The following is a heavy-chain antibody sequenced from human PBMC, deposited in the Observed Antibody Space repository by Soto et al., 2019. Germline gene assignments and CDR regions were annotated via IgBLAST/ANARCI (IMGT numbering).Heavy chain of an antibody. D-gene: IGHD3-10*01. CDR2: ISYSGST. V-gene: IGHV4-31*03. CDR3: ARAWGSGSYIWFDS. CDR1: GGSISSGTYY. J-gene: IGHJ5*01. Sequence: QVQLQESGPGLVKPSQTLSLTCTVSGGSISSGTYYWSWIRQHPGKGLEWIGYISYSGSTYYNPSLKSRVTISVDTSKNQFSLNLSSVTAADTAVYYCARAWGSGSYIWFDSWGQGTPVTVSS.